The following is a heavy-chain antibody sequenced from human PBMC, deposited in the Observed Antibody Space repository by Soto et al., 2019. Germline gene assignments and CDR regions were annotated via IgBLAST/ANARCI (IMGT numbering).Heavy chain of an antibody. CDR2: IKQDGSEK. CDR3: ARDGGYSSSWYREYYFDY. V-gene: IGHV3-7*01. D-gene: IGHD6-13*01. J-gene: IGHJ4*02. Sequence: GGSLRLSCAASGFTFSSYWMSWVRQAPGKGLEWVANIKQDGSEKYYVDSVKGRFTISRDNAKNSLYLQMNSLRAEDTAVYYCARDGGYSSSWYREYYFDYWGQGTLVTVS. CDR1: GFTFSSYW.